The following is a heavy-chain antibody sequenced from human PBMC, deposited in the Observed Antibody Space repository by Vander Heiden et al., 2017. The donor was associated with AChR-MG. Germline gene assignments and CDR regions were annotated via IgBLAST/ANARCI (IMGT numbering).Heavy chain of an antibody. CDR2: IRSDGSNI. J-gene: IGHJ4*02. CDR3: AKGSFIAADGNRAED. V-gene: IGHV3-30*02. D-gene: IGHD6-13*01. CDR1: GFTFSSYG. Sequence: QVQLVESGGGVVQPGGSLRLSCAASGFTFSSYGMHWVRQAPGKGLEWVAFIRSDGSNIQYVDSVKGRFTISRDNSKNTLYLLMNGLRSEDTAVYYCAKGSFIAADGNRAEDWGQGTLVTVSS.